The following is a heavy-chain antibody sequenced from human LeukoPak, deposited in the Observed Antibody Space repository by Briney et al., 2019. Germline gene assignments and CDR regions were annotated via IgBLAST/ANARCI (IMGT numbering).Heavy chain of an antibody. V-gene: IGHV3-23*01. CDR2: IRGNGDRT. Sequence: GGSLRLSCSASGFTFTTNAMTLVRHAPGKRLECVSTIRGNGDRTHYADSVTGRFTISKDNSKNTLYLQMNSLRGEDSAIYYCATGQELDDGVFDSWGQGTLVTVSS. J-gene: IGHJ4*02. CDR1: GFTFTTNA. D-gene: IGHD6-13*01. CDR3: ATGQELDDGVFDS.